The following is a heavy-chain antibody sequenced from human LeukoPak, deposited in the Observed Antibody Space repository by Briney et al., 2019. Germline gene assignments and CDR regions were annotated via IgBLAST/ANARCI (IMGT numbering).Heavy chain of an antibody. CDR1: GYSFTGYY. CDR2: INPNSGAT. CDR3: ARDQGTYLGYFQH. Sequence: GASVKVSCKASGYSFTGYYIHWVRQAPGQGLECMGRINPNSGATNYVQKFQGRVTMTRDTSVNTVYMELSGLTSDDTAVYYCARDQGTYLGYFQHWGQGTLVTVSS. J-gene: IGHJ1*01. D-gene: IGHD1-26*01. V-gene: IGHV1-2*06.